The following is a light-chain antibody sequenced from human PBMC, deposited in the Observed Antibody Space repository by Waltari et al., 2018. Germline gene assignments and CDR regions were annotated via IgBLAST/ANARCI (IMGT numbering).Light chain of an antibody. CDR2: DAS. CDR1: QSVGRS. J-gene: IGKJ1*01. V-gene: IGKV3-20*01. CDR3: QMYVRLPVT. Sequence: EIVLTQSPGTLSLSPGERATLSCRASQSVGRSLAWYQQTPGQAPRLLIYDASKRATGIPERVSGSGSGTDFSLTISRLEPEDFAVYYCQMYVRLPVTFGQGTKVEIK.